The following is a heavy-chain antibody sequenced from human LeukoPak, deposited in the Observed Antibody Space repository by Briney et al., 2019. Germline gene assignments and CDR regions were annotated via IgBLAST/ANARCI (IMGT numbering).Heavy chain of an antibody. CDR2: ISYDGSNK. Sequence: PGRSLRLSCAASGFTISSYAMHWVRQAPGKGLEWVAVISYDGSNKYYADSVKGRFTISRDNSKNTLYLQMNSLRAEDTAVYYCARDRKGEYSSGWYNFDYWGQGTLVTVSS. J-gene: IGHJ4*02. CDR3: ARDRKGEYSSGWYNFDY. V-gene: IGHV3-30*04. D-gene: IGHD6-19*01. CDR1: GFTISSYA.